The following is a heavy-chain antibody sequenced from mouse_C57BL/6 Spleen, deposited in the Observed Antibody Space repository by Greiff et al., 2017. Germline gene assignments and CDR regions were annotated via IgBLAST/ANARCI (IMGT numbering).Heavy chain of an antibody. D-gene: IGHD2-4*01. Sequence: EVQLQQSGPELVKPGASVKISCKASGFSFTGYYMNWVKQSPEKSLEWIGEINPSTGGTTYNQKFKAKATLTVDKSSSTAYMQLKSLTSEDSAVYYCARDYDYPRFAYWGQGTLVTVSA. J-gene: IGHJ3*01. CDR1: GFSFTGYY. CDR2: INPSTGGT. V-gene: IGHV1-42*01. CDR3: ARDYDYPRFAY.